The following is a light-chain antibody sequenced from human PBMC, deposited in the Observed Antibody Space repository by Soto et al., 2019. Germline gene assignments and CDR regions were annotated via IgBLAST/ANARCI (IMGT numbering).Light chain of an antibody. CDR1: QTISMN. Sequence: EIVMTQSPATLSVSPGERATLSCRASQTISMNLAWYQQKPGQAPSLLIYDASTRATGVPARFTGSGSGTEFSLTISSLQSEDFALDYCQQYNSWPPFTFGPGTKVDIK. V-gene: IGKV3-15*01. CDR2: DAS. J-gene: IGKJ3*01. CDR3: QQYNSWPPFT.